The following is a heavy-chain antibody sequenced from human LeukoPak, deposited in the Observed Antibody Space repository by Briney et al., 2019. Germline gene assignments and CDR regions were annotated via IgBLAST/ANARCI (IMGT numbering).Heavy chain of an antibody. CDR3: ARVRRELLDYSFDY. Sequence: ASVKVSCKASGYTFSSDGISWVRQAPGQGLEWMGWISSYNGNTKYAEKLQGRVTMTTDTSTSTAYMELRSLRSDDTAVYYCARVRRELLDYSFDYWGQGTLVTVSS. J-gene: IGHJ4*02. V-gene: IGHV1-18*01. CDR1: GYTFSSDG. D-gene: IGHD1-7*01. CDR2: ISSYNGNT.